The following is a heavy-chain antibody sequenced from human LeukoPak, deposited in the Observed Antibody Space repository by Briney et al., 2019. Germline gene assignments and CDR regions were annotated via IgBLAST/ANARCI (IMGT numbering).Heavy chain of an antibody. Sequence: PSETLSLTCTVSGGSLSSGGYYWSWIRQYPGMGLEWIGSIYYSGSTYYTPSLRSRVNISVDTSKSQFALNLTPVTAADTAVYYCARVSSARNGFDYWGQGTLVTVSS. D-gene: IGHD1-14*01. CDR1: GGSLSSGGYY. V-gene: IGHV4-31*03. J-gene: IGHJ4*02. CDR2: IYYSGST. CDR3: ARVSSARNGFDY.